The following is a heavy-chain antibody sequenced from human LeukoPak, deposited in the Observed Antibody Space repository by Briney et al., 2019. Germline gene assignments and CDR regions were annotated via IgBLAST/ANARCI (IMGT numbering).Heavy chain of an antibody. D-gene: IGHD4-17*01. V-gene: IGHV3-33*01. CDR1: GFTFSSYG. CDR3: ARGRYGNYFDY. Sequence: GGSLRLSCAASGFTFSSYGMHWVRQAPGKGLEWVAAIWYVGDNKYYSDSVKGRFTISRDNSKNTLYLQMNSLRAEDTAVYYCARGRYGNYFDYWGQGTLVAVSS. J-gene: IGHJ4*02. CDR2: IWYVGDNK.